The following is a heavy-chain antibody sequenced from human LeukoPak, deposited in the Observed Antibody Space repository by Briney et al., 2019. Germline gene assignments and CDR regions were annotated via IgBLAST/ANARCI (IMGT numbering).Heavy chain of an antibody. CDR3: ARGRGNQGYSSGWYVYYFDY. V-gene: IGHV4-34*01. CDR1: GGSFSGYY. J-gene: IGHJ4*02. Sequence: SETLSLTCAVYGGSFSGYYWSWIRQPPGKGLEWIGEINHSGSTNYNPSLKSRVTISVDTSKNQFSLKLNSVTAADTAVYYCARGRGNQGYSSGWYVYYFDYWGQGTLVTVSS. D-gene: IGHD6-19*01. CDR2: INHSGST.